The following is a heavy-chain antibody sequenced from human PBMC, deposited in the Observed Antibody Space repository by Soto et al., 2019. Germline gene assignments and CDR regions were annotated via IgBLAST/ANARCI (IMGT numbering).Heavy chain of an antibody. CDR2: IYYSGGT. Sequence: SSETLSLTCPFSGGSISSYYWSWIRPPPGKGLEWIGYIYYSGGTNYNPSLKSRVTISLDKSKSQFSLRLISVTAADTAVYFCARGKPNGYRFGPRNFFYYGLDVWGPGTTVTVSS. D-gene: IGHD5-18*01. CDR1: GGSISSYY. V-gene: IGHV4-59*12. J-gene: IGHJ6*02. CDR3: ARGKPNGYRFGPRNFFYYGLDV.